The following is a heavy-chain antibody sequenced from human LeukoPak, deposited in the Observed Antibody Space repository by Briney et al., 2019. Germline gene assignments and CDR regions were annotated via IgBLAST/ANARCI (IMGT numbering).Heavy chain of an antibody. D-gene: IGHD1-26*01. Sequence: QTGGSLRLSCAAPGFTFSSYAVSWVRQAPGKGLEWVSSISGSGRDTYYADTVKGRFTISRDNSKNTLFLQMNSLRAEDTAVYYCAKVSWGELLSDDFDYWGQGTLVTVSS. V-gene: IGHV3-23*01. CDR3: AKVSWGELLSDDFDY. CDR2: ISGSGRDT. CDR1: GFTFSSYA. J-gene: IGHJ4*02.